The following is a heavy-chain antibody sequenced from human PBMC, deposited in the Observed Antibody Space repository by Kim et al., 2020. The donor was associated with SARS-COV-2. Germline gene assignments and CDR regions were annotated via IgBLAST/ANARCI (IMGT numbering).Heavy chain of an antibody. CDR3: ARDTYYYDSSGPVQVDAFDI. V-gene: IGHV3-53*01. CDR1: GFTVSSNY. D-gene: IGHD3-22*01. Sequence: GGSLRLSCAASGFTVSSNYMSWVRQAPGKGLEWVSVIYSGGSTYYADSVKGRFTISRDNSKNTLYLQMNSLRAEDTAVYYCARDTYYYDSSGPVQVDAFDIWGQGTMVTVSS. J-gene: IGHJ3*02. CDR2: IYSGGST.